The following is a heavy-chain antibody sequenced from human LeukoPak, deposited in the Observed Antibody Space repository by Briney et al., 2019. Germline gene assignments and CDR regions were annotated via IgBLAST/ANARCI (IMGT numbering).Heavy chain of an antibody. CDR2: INGGGDIT. Sequence: HPGGSLRLSCEGSRYSLDSYAMTWVRQAPGKGLEWVSSINGGGDITYYAESVKGRFTVSRDNSKNMLFLQMNSLRAEDTAVFYCAKRYGDSTGWFFDFWGQGSLVTVSS. CDR3: AKRYGDSTGWFFDF. D-gene: IGHD6-13*01. V-gene: IGHV3-23*01. J-gene: IGHJ4*02. CDR1: RYSLDSYA.